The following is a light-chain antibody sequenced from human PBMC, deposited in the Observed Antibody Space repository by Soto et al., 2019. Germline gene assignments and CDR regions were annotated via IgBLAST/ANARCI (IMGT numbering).Light chain of an antibody. CDR2: AAY. CDR1: QSISYY. V-gene: IGKV1-39*01. Sequence: DIQMTQSPSSLSASVGDRVTITCRASQSISYYLNWYQHKPGKAPKLLIYAAYSLQSGVPSRFSSSGSGTDFTLTISRLQPEDFATYYCQQSYNTLLTFGGGTKVEIK. J-gene: IGKJ4*01. CDR3: QQSYNTLLT.